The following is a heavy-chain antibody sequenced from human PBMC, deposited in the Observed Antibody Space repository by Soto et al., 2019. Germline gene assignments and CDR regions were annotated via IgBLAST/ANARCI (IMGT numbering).Heavy chain of an antibody. J-gene: IGHJ4*02. CDR3: TKGYGYYFGS. V-gene: IGHV3-7*03. D-gene: IGHD4-17*01. CDR2: IKHDGSET. CDR1: GFSFRNYW. Sequence: PGGSLRLSCAASGFSFRNYWMSWVRQAPGEGLEWVLSIKHDGSETYSVDSVKGRFTSSRDNAENSVYLQMHSLRAEDTAVYFCTKGYGYYFGSCGQGTLVTVSS.